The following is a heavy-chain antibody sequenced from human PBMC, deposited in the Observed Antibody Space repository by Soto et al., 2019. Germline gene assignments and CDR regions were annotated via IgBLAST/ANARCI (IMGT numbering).Heavy chain of an antibody. D-gene: IGHD1-1*01. CDR1: GFSFSTYG. J-gene: IGHJ4*02. Sequence: EVQLLESGGGLVQPGGSLRLSCAVSGFSFSTYGVTWVRQAPGRGLEWVSGVSGGSGVTHYADSVKGRFTITGDNSKNTVYLHMNSLRVEDTAVYYCAKWNGYGDYWGQGTLVTVSS. V-gene: IGHV3-23*01. CDR2: VSGGSGVT. CDR3: AKWNGYGDY.